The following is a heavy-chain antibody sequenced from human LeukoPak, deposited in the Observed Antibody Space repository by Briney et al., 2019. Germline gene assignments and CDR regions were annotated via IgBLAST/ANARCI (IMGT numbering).Heavy chain of an antibody. V-gene: IGHV4-61*02. CDR3: ARDYNAFDI. J-gene: IGHJ3*02. CDR2: IYTSGST. D-gene: IGHD2-2*02. Sequence: SETLSLTCTVSDGSISSGSYYWSWIRQPAGKGLEWIGRIYTSGSTNYNPSLKSRVTISVDTSKNQFSLKLSSVTAADTAVYYCARDYNAFDIWGQGTMVTVSS. CDR1: DGSISSGSYY.